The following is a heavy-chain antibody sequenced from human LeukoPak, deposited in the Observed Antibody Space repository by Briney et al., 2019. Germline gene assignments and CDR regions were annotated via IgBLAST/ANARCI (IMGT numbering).Heavy chain of an antibody. D-gene: IGHD3-10*01. Sequence: SETLSLTCTVSGGSISSSSYYWGWIRQPPGKGLEWIGSIYYSGSTYCNPSLKSRVTISVDTSKNQFSLKLSSVTAADTAVYYCARGVVRGNWFDPWGQGTLVTVSS. CDR1: GGSISSSSYY. V-gene: IGHV4-39*07. CDR3: ARGVVRGNWFDP. J-gene: IGHJ5*02. CDR2: IYYSGST.